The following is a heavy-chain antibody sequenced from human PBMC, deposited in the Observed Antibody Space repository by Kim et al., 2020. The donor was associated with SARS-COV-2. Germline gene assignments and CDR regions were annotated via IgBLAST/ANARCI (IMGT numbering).Heavy chain of an antibody. V-gene: IGHV3-30*18. D-gene: IGHD3-10*01. CDR1: GFTFSSYG. CDR3: AKDAMVRGGPTMYYFDY. Sequence: GGSLRLSCAASGFTFSSYGIHWVRQAPGKGLEWVAVISYDGSNKYYADSVKGRFTISRDNSKNTLYLQMNSLRAEDTAVYYCAKDAMVRGGPTMYYFDYWGQGTLVTVSS. CDR2: ISYDGSNK. J-gene: IGHJ4*02.